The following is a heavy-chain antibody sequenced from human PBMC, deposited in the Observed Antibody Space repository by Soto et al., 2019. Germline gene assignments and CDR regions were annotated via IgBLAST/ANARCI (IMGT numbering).Heavy chain of an antibody. CDR1: GFTVSSNY. CDR2: IYSGGST. D-gene: IGHD3-22*01. V-gene: IGHV3-53*01. J-gene: IGHJ4*02. Sequence: EVQLVESGGGLIQPGGSLRLSCAASGFTVSSNYMSWVRQAPGKGLEWVSVIYSGGSTYYADSVKGRFTISRDNSKNTLDLQMNSLRAEDTAVYYCARDAGNYYDSSGYYYVYWGQGTLVTVSS. CDR3: ARDAGNYYDSSGYYYVY.